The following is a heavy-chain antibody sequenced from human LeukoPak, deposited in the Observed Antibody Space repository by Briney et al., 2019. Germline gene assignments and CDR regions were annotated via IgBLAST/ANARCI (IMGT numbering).Heavy chain of an antibody. V-gene: IGHV4-34*01. CDR2: INARGDT. D-gene: IGHD2-2*01. J-gene: IGHJ5*02. CDR1: GWSFNDYY. Sequence: SETLSLTCAVYGWSFNDYYWNWIRQPPGKGLEWIGEINARGDTNYNPSLESRVTISVDTSKNQFSLRLTSMIAADTALYYCARGQVPAARGYNWFDPWGQGTLVTVPS. CDR3: ARGQVPAARGYNWFDP.